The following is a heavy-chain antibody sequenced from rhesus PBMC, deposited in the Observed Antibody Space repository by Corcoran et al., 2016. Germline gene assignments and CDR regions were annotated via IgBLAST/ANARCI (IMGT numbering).Heavy chain of an antibody. D-gene: IGHD3-16*01. CDR3: ATSGVVTEPNY. Sequence: QLQLQESGPGLVKPSETLSVTCAVSGGSISSSYWSWNRQAPGKGLDWIGYIYVSGSSTNYNPSLKGRVTLSVDTSKNQLSLKLSSVTAADTAVYYCATSGVVTEPNYWGQGVLVTVSS. V-gene: IGHV4-169*01. CDR1: GGSISSSY. CDR2: IYVSGSST. J-gene: IGHJ4*01.